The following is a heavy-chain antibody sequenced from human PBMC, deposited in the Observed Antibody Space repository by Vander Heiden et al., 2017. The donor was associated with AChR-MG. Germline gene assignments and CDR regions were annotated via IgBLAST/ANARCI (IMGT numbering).Heavy chain of an antibody. V-gene: IGHV1-2*04. J-gene: IGHJ4*02. D-gene: IGHD1-26*01. CDR1: GSTFTASY. Sequence: QVHLVQSGAEVKRPRAAVTVSCKASGSTFTASYIHWVRQAPGQGLEWMGLLNTKSGGTNYAKRFQGWVTSTRATSINTAYMEVGGLKYDDAAEYICASGTLGWGQGTMGTVSS. CDR3: ASGTLG. CDR2: LNTKSGGT.